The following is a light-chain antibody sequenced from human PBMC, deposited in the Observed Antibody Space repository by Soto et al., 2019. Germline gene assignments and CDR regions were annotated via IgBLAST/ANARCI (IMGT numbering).Light chain of an antibody. CDR3: QQYGSSIT. J-gene: IGKJ5*01. CDR2: GAS. Sequence: EIVMTQSPATLSVSPGERATLSCRASQSVSSNLAWYQHKPGQAPRLLIYGASSRATGIPDRFSGSGSGTDFTLTINRLEPEDFAVYYCQQYGSSITFGQGTRLEI. V-gene: IGKV3-20*01. CDR1: QSVSSN.